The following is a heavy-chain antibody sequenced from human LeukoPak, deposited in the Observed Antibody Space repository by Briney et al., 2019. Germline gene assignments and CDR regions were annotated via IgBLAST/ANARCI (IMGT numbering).Heavy chain of an antibody. J-gene: IGHJ4*02. CDR1: GFTFNSYS. V-gene: IGHV3-48*01. Sequence: GGSLRLSCAASGFTFNSYSINWVRQAPGKGLEWVSYISSSSNTIYYADSVKGRFTISRDNAKNSLYLQMNSLRAEDTAVYYCARGGGGYLVSDSRDYYFDYWGQGTLVTVSS. CDR2: ISSSSNTI. D-gene: IGHD1-26*01. CDR3: ARGGGGYLVSDSRDYYFDY.